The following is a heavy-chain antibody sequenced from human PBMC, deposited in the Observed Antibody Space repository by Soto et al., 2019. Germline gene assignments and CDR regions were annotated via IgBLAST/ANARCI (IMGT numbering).Heavy chain of an antibody. CDR2: ISSSSSYI. Sequence: SCSASGFTFSSYSMNWVRQAPGKGLEWVSSISSSSSYIYYADSVKGRFTISRDNAKNSLYLQMNSLRAEDTAVYYCARELQSSFDYWGQGTLVTVSS. D-gene: IGHD4-4*01. CDR1: GFTFSSYS. CDR3: ARELQSSFDY. J-gene: IGHJ4*02. V-gene: IGHV3-21*01.